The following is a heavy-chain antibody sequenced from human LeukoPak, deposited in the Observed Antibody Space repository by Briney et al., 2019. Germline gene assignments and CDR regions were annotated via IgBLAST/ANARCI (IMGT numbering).Heavy chain of an antibody. V-gene: IGHV3-30*02. CDR3: AKDCHTPLVGGYFDY. Sequence: GGSLRLSCAASGFTFSSYGMHWVRQAPGKGLEWVAVIWYDGSNKYYADSVKGRFTISRDNSKNTLYLQMNSLRAEDTAVYYCAKDCHTPLVGGYFDYWGQGTLVTVSS. J-gene: IGHJ4*02. CDR1: GFTFSSYG. D-gene: IGHD2-15*01. CDR2: IWYDGSNK.